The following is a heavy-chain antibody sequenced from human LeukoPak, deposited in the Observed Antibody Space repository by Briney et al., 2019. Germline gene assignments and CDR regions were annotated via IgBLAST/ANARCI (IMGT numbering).Heavy chain of an antibody. Sequence: SQTLSLTCAISGDSVSTNSAAWNWIRQSPSRGLEWLGRTYYGSKWYHDYAPSVQSRITINPDTSKNQFSLHLNSVTPEDTAVYYCARGNRDFDSWGQGTLVTVSS. V-gene: IGHV6-1*01. D-gene: IGHD2-21*02. CDR1: GDSVSTNSAA. CDR2: TYYGSKWYH. CDR3: ARGNRDFDS. J-gene: IGHJ5*01.